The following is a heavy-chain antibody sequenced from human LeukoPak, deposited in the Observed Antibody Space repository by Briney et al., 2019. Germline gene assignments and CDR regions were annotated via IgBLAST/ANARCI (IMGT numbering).Heavy chain of an antibody. J-gene: IGHJ6*02. D-gene: IGHD5-12*01. V-gene: IGHV1-46*01. Sequence: ASVKVSCTASGYTFTNYFMHWVRQAPGQGLEWMGIINPSGGSTTYAQKFQGRVTITADESTSTAYMELSSLRSEDTAVYYCATGGYSGYYYGMDVWGQGTTVTVSS. CDR3: ATGGYSGYYYGMDV. CDR2: INPSGGST. CDR1: GYTFTNYF.